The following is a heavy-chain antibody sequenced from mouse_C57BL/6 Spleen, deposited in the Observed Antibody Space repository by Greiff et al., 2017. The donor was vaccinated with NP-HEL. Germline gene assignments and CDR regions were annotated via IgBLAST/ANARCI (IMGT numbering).Heavy chain of an antibody. V-gene: IGHV1-5*01. CDR1: GYTFTSYW. D-gene: IGHD1-1*01. CDR3: TTLYYYGSSNYFDY. CDR2: IYPGNSDT. J-gene: IGHJ2*01. Sequence: EVQLQQSGTVLARPGASVKMSCKTSGYTFTSYWMHWVKQRPGQGLEWIGAIYPGNSDTSYNQKFKGKAKLTAVTSASTAYMELSSLTNEDSAVYYCTTLYYYGSSNYFDYWGQGTTLTVSS.